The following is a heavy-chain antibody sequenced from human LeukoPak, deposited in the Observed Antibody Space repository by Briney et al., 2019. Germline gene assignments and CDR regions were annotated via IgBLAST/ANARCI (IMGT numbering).Heavy chain of an antibody. V-gene: IGHV3-30*18. CDR1: GFTFSSYG. D-gene: IGHD4-17*01. CDR2: ISYDGRNK. J-gene: IGHJ4*02. Sequence: GGSLRLSCAASGFTFSSYGMHWVRQAPGKGLEGLAVISYDGRNKYYADSVKGRFTISRDNAKNTLYLQMNSLRGEDTAVYYCAKLYSGDYLTDLDYWGQGTLVTVSS. CDR3: AKLYSGDYLTDLDY.